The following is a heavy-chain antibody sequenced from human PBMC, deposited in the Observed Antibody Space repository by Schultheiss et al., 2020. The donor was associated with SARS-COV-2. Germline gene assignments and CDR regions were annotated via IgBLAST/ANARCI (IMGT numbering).Heavy chain of an antibody. CDR3: ARITANDYGDYGGAYYFDY. D-gene: IGHD4-17*01. J-gene: IGHJ4*02. CDR1: GGSISSGGYY. V-gene: IGHV4-31*03. CDR2: IYYSGST. Sequence: SDTLSLTCTVSGGSISSGGYYWSWIRQHPGKGLEWIGYIYYSGSTYYNPSLKSRVTISVDTSKNQFSLKLSSVTAADTAVYYCARITANDYGDYGGAYYFDYWGQGTLVTVSS.